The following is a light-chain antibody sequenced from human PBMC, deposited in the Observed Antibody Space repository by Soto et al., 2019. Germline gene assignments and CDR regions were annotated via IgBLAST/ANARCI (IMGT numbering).Light chain of an antibody. J-gene: IGKJ4*01. CDR3: QQLNSYRLS. V-gene: IGKV1-9*01. Sequence: DIQLTQSPSFLSASVGDGVAITCRVSQGISSNFAWYEQKRGKAPKLLIYAVSTLQSGVPARFSGSAPGTEFTLTVNSLQPEDFATNYCQQLNSYRLSFGGGTKVEIK. CDR2: AVS. CDR1: QGISSN.